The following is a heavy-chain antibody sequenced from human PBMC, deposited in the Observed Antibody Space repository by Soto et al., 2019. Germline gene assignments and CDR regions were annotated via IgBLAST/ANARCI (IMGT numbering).Heavy chain of an antibody. D-gene: IGHD5-12*01. CDR2: INSGSGTI. CDR3: ARVGGATMATMYFDP. Sequence: EVQLVESGGGLIQPGGSLRLSCVVSGLTFTGYSMNWVRQAPGKGLEWVSYINSGSGTIFYADSVKGRFTISRDNAKNSLYLEMNSLRDEDTAVYYCARVGGATMATMYFDPWGQGTLVTGSS. CDR1: GLTFTGYS. V-gene: IGHV3-48*02. J-gene: IGHJ4*02.